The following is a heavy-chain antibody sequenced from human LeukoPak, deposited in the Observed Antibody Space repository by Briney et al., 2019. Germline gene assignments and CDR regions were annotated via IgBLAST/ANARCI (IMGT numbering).Heavy chain of an antibody. Sequence: GGSLRLSCAASGFTFSSYAMSWVRQAPGKGLEWVSAISGSGGSTYYADSVKGRFTISRDNSKNTLYLQMNSLRAEDTAVYYCAREFYSSGWYPLNYWGQGTLVTVSS. CDR2: ISGSGGST. CDR1: GFTFSSYA. V-gene: IGHV3-23*01. D-gene: IGHD6-19*01. CDR3: AREFYSSGWYPLNY. J-gene: IGHJ4*02.